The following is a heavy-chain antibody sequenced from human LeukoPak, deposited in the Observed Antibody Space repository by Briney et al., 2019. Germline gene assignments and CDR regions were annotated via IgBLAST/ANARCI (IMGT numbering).Heavy chain of an antibody. D-gene: IGHD2-8*01. J-gene: IGHJ4*02. V-gene: IGHV3-30*18. Sequence: TGGSLRLSCAASGFTFSSYGMHRVRQAPGKGLEWVAVISYDGSNKYYADSVKGRFTISRDNSKNTLYLQMNSLRAEDTAVYYCAKDYCTNGVCYYFDYWGQGTLVTVSS. CDR3: AKDYCTNGVCYYFDY. CDR2: ISYDGSNK. CDR1: GFTFSSYG.